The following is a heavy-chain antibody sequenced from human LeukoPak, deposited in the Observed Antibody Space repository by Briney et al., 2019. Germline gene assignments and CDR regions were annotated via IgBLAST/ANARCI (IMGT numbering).Heavy chain of an antibody. CDR2: IYTSGST. CDR1: GGSISSYY. CDR3: ARGRINVVKKPFDY. V-gene: IGHV4-4*07. Sequence: PSETLSLTCTVSGGSISSYYWSWIRQPAGKGLEWIGRIYTSGSTNYNPSFKSRVTMSVDTSKNQFSLKLSSVTAADTAVYYCARGRINVVKKPFDYWGQGTLVTVSS. D-gene: IGHD3-22*01. J-gene: IGHJ4*02.